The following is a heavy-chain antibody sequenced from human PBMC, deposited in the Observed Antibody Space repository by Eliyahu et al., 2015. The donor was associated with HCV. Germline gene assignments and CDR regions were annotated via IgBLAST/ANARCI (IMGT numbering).Heavy chain of an antibody. D-gene: IGHD3-3*01. Sequence: QVQLVQPGAEVKKPGSSVKVSCKASGGTFSSYAIXWVRQAPGQGLEWMGRIIPILGIANYAQKFQGRVTITADKSTSTAYMELSSLRSEDTAVYYCARLRQAEDYDFWSGYYTGYFDYWGQGTLVTVSS. CDR1: GGTFSSYA. CDR3: ARLRQAEDYDFWSGYYTGYFDY. J-gene: IGHJ4*02. CDR2: IIPILGIA. V-gene: IGHV1-69*04.